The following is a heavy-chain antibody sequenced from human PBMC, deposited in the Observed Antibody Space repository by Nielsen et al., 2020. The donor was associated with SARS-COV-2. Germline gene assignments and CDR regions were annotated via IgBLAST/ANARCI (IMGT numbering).Heavy chain of an antibody. CDR3: ARVNSGSYSGAFDI. Sequence: GSLRLSCAASGFTFSSYAMHWVRQAPGKGLEWVAVISYDGSNKYYADSVKGRFTISRDNSKNTLYLQMNSLRAEDTAVYYCARVNSGSYSGAFDIWGQGTMVTVSS. D-gene: IGHD1-26*01. CDR2: ISYDGSNK. V-gene: IGHV3-30*04. J-gene: IGHJ3*02. CDR1: GFTFSSYA.